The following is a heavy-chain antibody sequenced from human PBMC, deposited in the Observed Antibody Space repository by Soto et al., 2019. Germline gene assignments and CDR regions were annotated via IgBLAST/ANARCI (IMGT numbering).Heavy chain of an antibody. V-gene: IGHV1-8*01. J-gene: IGHJ4*02. Sequence: QVQLVQSGAEVKKPGASVKVSCKASGYTFTSYDITWVRQATGQGLEWMGWMNPNSGNKGYAHQFQGRVTMTRNISISTAYMELSSLISEDTAVYYCAREKLDYFDYWGQGTLVTVSS. CDR3: AREKLDYFDY. CDR1: GYTFTSYD. CDR2: MNPNSGNK.